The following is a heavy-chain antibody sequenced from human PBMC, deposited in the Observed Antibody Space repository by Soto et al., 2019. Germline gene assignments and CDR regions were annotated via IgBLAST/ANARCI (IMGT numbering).Heavy chain of an antibody. D-gene: IGHD3-22*01. CDR1: GGSISSSSYY. Sequence: SETLSLTCTVSGGSISSSSYYWGWIRQPPGKGLEWIGSIYDSWSTYYNPSLKSRVTISVDTSKNQFSLKLSSVTAADTAVYYCARRLYYDSSGFEGGGMDVWGQGTTVTVSS. CDR2: IYDSWST. V-gene: IGHV4-39*01. J-gene: IGHJ6*02. CDR3: ARRLYYDSSGFEGGGMDV.